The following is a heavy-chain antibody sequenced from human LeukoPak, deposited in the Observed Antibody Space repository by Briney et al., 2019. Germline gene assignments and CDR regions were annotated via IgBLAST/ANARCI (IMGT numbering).Heavy chain of an antibody. V-gene: IGHV1-2*02. CDR2: INPNSGGT. J-gene: IGHJ4*02. D-gene: IGHD2-2*01. CDR3: ARDPDIVVPPDY. Sequence: ASVKVSCKASGYTFTGYYMHWVRQAPGQGLEWMGWINPNSGGTNYAQKFQGRVTMTRDTSISTAYMELSRLRSDDTAVYYCARDPDIVVPPDYWGQGTLVTASS. CDR1: GYTFTGYY.